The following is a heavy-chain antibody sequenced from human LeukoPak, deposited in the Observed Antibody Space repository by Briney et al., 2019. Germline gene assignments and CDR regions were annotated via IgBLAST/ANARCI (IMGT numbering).Heavy chain of an antibody. J-gene: IGHJ4*02. D-gene: IGHD6-19*01. CDR3: AKDNRRHYTSGPNPDSLH. CDR2: ISWNSGSI. CDR1: GFIFNNYA. Sequence: GGSLRLSCAGSGFIFNNYAMHWVRQPPGKGLEWVSGISWNSGSIDYADSVKGRFTISRDNAKNSLYLQMNSPRVEDTAFYYCAKDNRRHYTSGPNPDSLHWGQGALVTVSS. V-gene: IGHV3-9*01.